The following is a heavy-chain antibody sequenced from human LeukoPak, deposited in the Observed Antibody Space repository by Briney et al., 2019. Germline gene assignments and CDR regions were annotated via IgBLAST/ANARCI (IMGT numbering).Heavy chain of an antibody. CDR3: ARQGYTITMIVVGY. CDR1: GGSISSSSYY. J-gene: IGHJ4*02. Sequence: PSETLPLTCTVSGGSISSSSYYWGWIRQPPGKGLEWIGSIYYSGSTYYNPSLKSRVTISVDTSRDQFSLKLSSVTAADTAVYYCARQGYTITMIVVGYWGQGTLVTVSS. D-gene: IGHD3-22*01. CDR2: IYYSGST. V-gene: IGHV4-39*01.